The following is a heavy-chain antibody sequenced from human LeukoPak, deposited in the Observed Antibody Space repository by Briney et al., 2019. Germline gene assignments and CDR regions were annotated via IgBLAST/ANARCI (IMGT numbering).Heavy chain of an antibody. D-gene: IGHD3-3*01. J-gene: IGHJ6*03. V-gene: IGHV4-34*01. CDR2: INHSGST. CDR1: GGSISSHY. Sequence: PSETLSLTCTVSGGSISSHYWSWIRQPPGKGLEWIGEINHSGSTNYNPSLKSRVTISVDTSKNQFSLKLSSVTAADTAVYYCARGSRYDFWSGYYGDYYYYYYMDVWGKGTTVTVSS. CDR3: ARGSRYDFWSGYYGDYYYYYYMDV.